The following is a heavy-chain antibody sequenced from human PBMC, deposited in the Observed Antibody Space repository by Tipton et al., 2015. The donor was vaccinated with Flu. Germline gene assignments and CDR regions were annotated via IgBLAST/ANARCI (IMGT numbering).Heavy chain of an antibody. Sequence: TLSLTCTVSGGSISSSSYYWGWIRQPPGKGLEWIGSIYYSGSTYYHPSLKSRVTISVDTSKNQFSLKLSPVTAADTAVYYCARVGSGSYFHYYYGMDVWGQGTTVTVSS. CDR2: IYYSGST. CDR3: ARVGSGSYFHYYYGMDV. J-gene: IGHJ6*02. D-gene: IGHD1-26*01. CDR1: GGSISSSSYY. V-gene: IGHV4-39*07.